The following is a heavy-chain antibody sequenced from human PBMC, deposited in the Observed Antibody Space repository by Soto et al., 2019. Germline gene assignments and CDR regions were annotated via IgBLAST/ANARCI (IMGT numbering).Heavy chain of an antibody. CDR1: GFTFSTSG. J-gene: IGHJ6*02. Sequence: GGSLRLSCAASGFTFSTSGMHWVRQAPGKGLEWVTVISYDGGDKYYAESVKGRFSISRDNSKNTLYLQMNSLRTEDTATYYCAKGQIVATGRGHYGLDVWGQGTTVTVSS. CDR3: AKGQIVATGRGHYGLDV. V-gene: IGHV3-30*18. D-gene: IGHD5-12*01. CDR2: ISYDGGDK.